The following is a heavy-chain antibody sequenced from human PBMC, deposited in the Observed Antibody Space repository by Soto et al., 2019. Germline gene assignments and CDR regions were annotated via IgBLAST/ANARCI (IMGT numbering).Heavy chain of an antibody. D-gene: IGHD2-21*02. CDR3: ATLCGGDCYSSDY. CDR2: INAGNGNT. CDR1: GYTFTSYT. Sequence: QVQLVQSGAEVKKPGASVKVSCEASGYTFTSYTMHWVRQAPGQRLEWMGWINAGNGNTKYSQKFQGRVTITRDTTRSTAYMEVSRLGSEDTAVYYCATLCGGDCYSSDYWGQGTLVTVSS. J-gene: IGHJ4*02. V-gene: IGHV1-3*01.